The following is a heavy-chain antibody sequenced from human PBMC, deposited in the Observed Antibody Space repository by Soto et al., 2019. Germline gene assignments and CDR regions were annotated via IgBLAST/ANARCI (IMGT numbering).Heavy chain of an antibody. D-gene: IGHD3-10*01. CDR2: ISNSGSIL. CDR1: GFTFSSYE. V-gene: IGHV3-48*03. J-gene: IGHJ4*02. Sequence: GGSLRLSCAAPGFTFSSYEMNWVRQAPGKGLEWVSYISNSGSILYYADSVKGRFTISRDNAKNSLYLQMNSLRAEDTAVYYCARGDYYGSGIYWRYWGQGTLVTVSS. CDR3: ARGDYYGSGIYWRY.